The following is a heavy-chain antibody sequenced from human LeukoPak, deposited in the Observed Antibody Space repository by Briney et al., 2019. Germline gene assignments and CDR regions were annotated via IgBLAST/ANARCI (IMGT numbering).Heavy chain of an antibody. Sequence: PSETRSPTCGVSGYSIRSGYYWGWIRQPPGKGLEWVGSIYHSGSTYYNPSLKSRVTISVVTSKIQFSLKLRSVTAADTALHYGARWDSGEWFHDAFDIWGQGTRVTVSS. CDR2: IYHSGST. CDR3: ARWDSGEWFHDAFDI. J-gene: IGHJ3*02. D-gene: IGHD3-3*01. V-gene: IGHV4-38-2*01. CDR1: GYSIRSGYY.